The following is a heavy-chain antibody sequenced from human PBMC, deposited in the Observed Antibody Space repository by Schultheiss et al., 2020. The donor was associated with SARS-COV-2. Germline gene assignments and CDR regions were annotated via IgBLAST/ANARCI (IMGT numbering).Heavy chain of an antibody. Sequence: GSLRLSCAASGFTFSFYAMHWVRQAPGKGLEWVAVISYDGSNKYYADSVKGRFTISRDNSKNTLYLQMNSLRAEDTAVYYCARGRRYDSSGYYDVHFDYWGQGTLVTVSS. V-gene: IGHV3-30*07. CDR1: GFTFSFYA. CDR2: ISYDGSNK. J-gene: IGHJ4*02. CDR3: ARGRRYDSSGYYDVHFDY. D-gene: IGHD3-22*01.